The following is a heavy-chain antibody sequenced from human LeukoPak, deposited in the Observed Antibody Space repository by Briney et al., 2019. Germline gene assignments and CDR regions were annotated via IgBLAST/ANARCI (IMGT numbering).Heavy chain of an antibody. CDR3: AKAKGLVIASYCFDY. CDR1: GFTFNTFA. J-gene: IGHJ4*02. D-gene: IGHD3/OR15-3a*01. CDR2: ISGSGRGT. V-gene: IGHV3-23*01. Sequence: PGRSLRLSCAASGFTFNTFAMTWVRQAPGKGLEWVSTISGSGRGTYYADSVKGRFTISRDNSKNTLYLQMNSLRPEDTALYYCAKAKGLVIASYCFDYWGQGILVTVSS.